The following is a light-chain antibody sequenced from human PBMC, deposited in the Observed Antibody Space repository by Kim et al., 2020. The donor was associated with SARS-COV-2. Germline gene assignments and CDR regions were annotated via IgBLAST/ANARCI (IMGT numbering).Light chain of an antibody. CDR3: QQRSNWPPYS. CDR2: DAS. J-gene: IGKJ2*03. V-gene: IGKV3-11*01. CDR1: QSVSSY. Sequence: LSPGETATLACRASQSVSSYLAWYHQKPGQAPRLLIYDASNRATGIPARFSGSGSGTDFTRTISSLEPEDFAVYYCQQRSNWPPYSFGQGTKLEI.